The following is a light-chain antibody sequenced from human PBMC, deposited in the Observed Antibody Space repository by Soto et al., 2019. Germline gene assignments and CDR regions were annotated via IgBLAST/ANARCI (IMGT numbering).Light chain of an antibody. Sequence: QSVLTQPPSVSGAPGQSVTISCTGSSSNIGAGYDVHWYQQLPETAPKLLIYRNNNRPSGVPDRFSGSKSGASASLAITGLQAEDEADYYCQSYDSSLSAYVFGTGTKVTVL. V-gene: IGLV1-40*01. CDR3: QSYDSSLSAYV. CDR2: RNN. CDR1: SSNIGAGYD. J-gene: IGLJ1*01.